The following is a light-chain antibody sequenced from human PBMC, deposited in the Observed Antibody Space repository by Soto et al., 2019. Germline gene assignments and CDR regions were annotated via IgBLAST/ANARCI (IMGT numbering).Light chain of an antibody. V-gene: IGKV3-20*01. Sequence: EIVLTQSPGTLSLSPGERATLSCRASQSVRNNYLAWYQHKGGQAPRLLIYGASTRATGIPDRFSGSGSGTDFTLTISRLEPEDFEVYYCQQFDSSAITFGQGTRL. J-gene: IGKJ5*01. CDR2: GAS. CDR1: QSVRNNY. CDR3: QQFDSSAIT.